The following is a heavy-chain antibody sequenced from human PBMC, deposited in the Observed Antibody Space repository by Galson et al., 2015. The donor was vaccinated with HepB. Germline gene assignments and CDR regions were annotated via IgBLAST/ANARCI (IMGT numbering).Heavy chain of an antibody. V-gene: IGHV3-30*18. CDR2: ISYDGSNK. J-gene: IGHJ6*02. D-gene: IGHD2-2*01. Sequence: SLRLSCAASGFTFSSYGMHWVRQAPGKGLEWVAVISYDGSNKYYADSVKGRFTISRDNSKNTLYLQMNSLRAEDTAVYYCANGVVVPAAMPYGAVPYYYYGMDVWGQGTTVTVSS. CDR3: ANGVVVPAAMPYGAVPYYYYGMDV. CDR1: GFTFSSYG.